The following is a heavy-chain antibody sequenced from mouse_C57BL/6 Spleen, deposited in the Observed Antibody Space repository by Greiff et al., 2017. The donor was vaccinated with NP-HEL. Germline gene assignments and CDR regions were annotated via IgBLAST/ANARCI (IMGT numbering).Heavy chain of an antibody. Sequence: EVMLVESGEGLVKPGGSLKLSCAASGFTFSSYAMSWVRQTPEKRLEWVAYISSGGDYIYYADTVKGRFTISRDNARNTLYLQMSSLKSEDTAMYYCTRDYSNYAMDYWGQGTSVTVSS. V-gene: IGHV5-9-1*02. D-gene: IGHD2-5*01. CDR2: ISSGGDYI. CDR1: GFTFSSYA. J-gene: IGHJ4*01. CDR3: TRDYSNYAMDY.